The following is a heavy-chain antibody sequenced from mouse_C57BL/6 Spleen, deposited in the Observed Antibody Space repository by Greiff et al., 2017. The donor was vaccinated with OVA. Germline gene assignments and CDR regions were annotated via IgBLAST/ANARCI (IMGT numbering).Heavy chain of an antibody. V-gene: IGHV1-61*01. CDR1: GYTFTSYW. J-gene: IGHJ2*01. D-gene: IGHD2-1*01. CDR2: IYPSDSET. Sequence: VQLQQPGAELVRPGSSVKLSCKASGYTFTSYWMDWVKQRPGQGLEWIGNIYPSDSETHYNQKFKDKATLTVDKSSSTAYMQVSSLTSRDSSVNYCARGIYYVTGYSFTYWDQGTPLTVSS. CDR3: ARGIYYVTGYSFTY.